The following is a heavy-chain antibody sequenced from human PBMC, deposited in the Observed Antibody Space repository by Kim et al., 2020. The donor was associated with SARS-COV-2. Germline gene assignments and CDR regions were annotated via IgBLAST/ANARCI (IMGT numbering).Heavy chain of an antibody. V-gene: IGHV4-39*01. J-gene: IGHJ3*02. CDR2: IYYSGST. D-gene: IGHD6-6*01. Sequence: SETLSLTCTVSGGSISSSSYYWGWIRQPPGKGLEWIGSIYYSGSTYYNPSLKSRVTISVDTSKNQFSLKLSSVTAADTAVYYCARHVVARHDAFDIWGQGTMVTVSS. CDR3: ARHVVARHDAFDI. CDR1: GGSISSSSYY.